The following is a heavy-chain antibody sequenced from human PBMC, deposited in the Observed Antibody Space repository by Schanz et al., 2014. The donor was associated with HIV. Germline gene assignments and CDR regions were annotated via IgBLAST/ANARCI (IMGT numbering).Heavy chain of an antibody. V-gene: IGHV3-9*01. D-gene: IGHD3-16*01. CDR1: GFSFNYYG. CDR3: VKDSGTMISGTRWFDP. CDR2: ISWNSGNI. Sequence: QLVESGGRLVKPGGSLRLSCAASGFSFNYYGMNWVRQAPGKGLEWVSSISWNSGNIGYADSVKGRFTISRDNGKDSLYLQMNSLRAEDTALYYCVKDSGTMISGTRWFDPWGQGTLVTVSS. J-gene: IGHJ5*02.